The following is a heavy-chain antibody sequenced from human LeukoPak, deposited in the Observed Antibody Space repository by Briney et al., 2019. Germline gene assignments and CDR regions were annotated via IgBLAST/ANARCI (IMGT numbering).Heavy chain of an antibody. CDR1: GFTFDDYA. CDR3: AKAAVAGEYYFDY. J-gene: IGHJ4*02. Sequence: GGSLRLSCAASGFTFDDYAMPWVRQAPGKGLEWVSGISWNSGSIGYADSVKGRFTISRDNAKNSLYLQMNSLRAEDTALYYCAKAAVAGEYYFDYWGQGTLVTVSS. V-gene: IGHV3-9*01. D-gene: IGHD6-19*01. CDR2: ISWNSGSI.